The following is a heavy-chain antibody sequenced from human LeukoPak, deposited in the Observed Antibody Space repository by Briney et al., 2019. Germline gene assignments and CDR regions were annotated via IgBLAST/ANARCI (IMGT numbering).Heavy chain of an antibody. J-gene: IGHJ4*02. CDR3: ARSWAGMYYPFYYFDY. CDR2: INHRGST. Sequence: ETLSLTCAVYGDSFSGYYWSWIRQPPGKGLEWIAEINHRGSTHYNPSLKSRVNISADTSKSQFSLNLDSVTAADTAVYYCARSWAGMYYPFYYFDYWGQGSLVTVSS. D-gene: IGHD2-8*01. CDR1: GDSFSGYY. V-gene: IGHV4-34*01.